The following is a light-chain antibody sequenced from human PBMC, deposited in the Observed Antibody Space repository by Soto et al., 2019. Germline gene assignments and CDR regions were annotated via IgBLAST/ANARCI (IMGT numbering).Light chain of an antibody. CDR1: QTIGTY. J-gene: IGKJ1*01. Sequence: IEVTQSPSSLAASLGDRVTITCRASQTIGTYVNWYRQKSGAAPELLIYDASTLQSGVPLRFRGGASGTDFTLTISSLQLDDFATYYCQQSYNTPLTFXQGTKVDIK. CDR2: DAS. CDR3: QQSYNTPLT. V-gene: IGKV1-39*01.